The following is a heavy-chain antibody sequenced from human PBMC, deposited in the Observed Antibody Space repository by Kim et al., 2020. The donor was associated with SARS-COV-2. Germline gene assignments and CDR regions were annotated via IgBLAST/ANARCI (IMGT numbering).Heavy chain of an antibody. CDR2: IYYSGST. Sequence: SETLSLTCTVSGGSISSYYWSWIRQPPGKGLEWIGYIYYSGSTNYNPSLKSRVTISVDTSKNQFSLKLSSVTAADTAVYYCARHLYGSYWPQDAFDIWGQGTMVTVSS. V-gene: IGHV4-59*08. D-gene: IGHD1-26*01. CDR3: ARHLYGSYWPQDAFDI. CDR1: GGSISSYY. J-gene: IGHJ3*02.